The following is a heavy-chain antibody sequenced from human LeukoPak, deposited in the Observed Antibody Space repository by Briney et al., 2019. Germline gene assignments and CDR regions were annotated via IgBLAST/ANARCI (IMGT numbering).Heavy chain of an antibody. CDR2: ISYSGST. CDR1: GGSISSDGYY. CDR3: ARDRYGRPADY. Sequence: SQTLSLTCTVSGGSISSDGYYWTWIRQPPGKGLEWIGYISYSGSTNYNPSHKSRITMSLDTSKNQFSLKLSSVTAADTAVYYCARDRYGRPADYWGQGTLVTVSS. D-gene: IGHD5-18*01. J-gene: IGHJ4*02. V-gene: IGHV4-30-4*01.